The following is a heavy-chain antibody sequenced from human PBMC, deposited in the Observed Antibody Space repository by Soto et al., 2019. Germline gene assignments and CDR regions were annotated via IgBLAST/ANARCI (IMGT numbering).Heavy chain of an antibody. CDR2: ISGSGDST. Sequence: EVQLLESGGGLVQPGGSLRLSCAASGFTFSGYAMNWVRQAPGKGLEWVSVISGSGDSTYYADSVKGRFTISRDNSKNTLYLQMNILTAEDTAVYYCARRSSGWYFDYWGQGTLVTVSS. CDR1: GFTFSGYA. V-gene: IGHV3-23*01. J-gene: IGHJ4*02. D-gene: IGHD6-19*01. CDR3: ARRSSGWYFDY.